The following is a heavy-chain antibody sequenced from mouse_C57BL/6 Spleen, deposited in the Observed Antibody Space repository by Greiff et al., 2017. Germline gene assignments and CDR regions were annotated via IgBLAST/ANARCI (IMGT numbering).Heavy chain of an antibody. CDR3: ARRRRDAMDY. J-gene: IGHJ4*01. V-gene: IGHV5-17*01. CDR2: ISSGGSTI. Sequence: EVQGVESGGGLVKPGGSLKLSCAASGFTFSDYGLHWVRQAPGQGLEWVAYISSGGSTIYYADTVKGRFTISRDNAKNTRFLQMTSLRSEGTTMYYCARRRRDAMDYWGQGTSVTVSS. CDR1: GFTFSDYG.